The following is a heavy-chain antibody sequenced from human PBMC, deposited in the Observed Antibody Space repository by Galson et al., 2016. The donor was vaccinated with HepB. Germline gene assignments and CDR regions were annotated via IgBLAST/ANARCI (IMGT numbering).Heavy chain of an antibody. CDR2: INHDGYT. V-gene: IGHV4-34*01. D-gene: IGHD2-15*01. CDR1: GGSLIDYY. Sequence: SLTCAVYGGSLIDYYWSWVRQPPGKGLEWIGEINHDGYTKNNPSLKSRVTMSVDTSKNQFSLQLSSVTAADTAVYYCARLGLYCTGGSCYFGDYWGQGNLVTVAS. J-gene: IGHJ4*02. CDR3: ARLGLYCTGGSCYFGDY.